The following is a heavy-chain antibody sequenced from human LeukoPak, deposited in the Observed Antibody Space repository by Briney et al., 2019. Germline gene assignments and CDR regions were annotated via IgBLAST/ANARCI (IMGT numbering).Heavy chain of an antibody. Sequence: ASVKVSCKASGYTFTSYGISWVRQAPGQGLEWMGWISAYNGNTNYAQKLQGRVTMTTDTSTSTAYMELRSLRSDDTAVYYCARDGPWLLEWSNTGFFDYWGQGTLVTVSS. CDR3: ARDGPWLLEWSNTGFFDY. CDR2: ISAYNGNT. CDR1: GYTFTSYG. J-gene: IGHJ4*02. V-gene: IGHV1-18*01. D-gene: IGHD3-3*01.